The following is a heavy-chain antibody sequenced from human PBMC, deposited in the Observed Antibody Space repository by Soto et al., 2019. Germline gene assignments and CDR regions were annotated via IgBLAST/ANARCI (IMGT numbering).Heavy chain of an antibody. CDR2: INHSGST. V-gene: IGHV4-34*01. D-gene: IGHD6-19*01. Sequence: LETLSLTCAVYGGSFSGYYWSWIRQPPGKGLEWIGEINHSGSTNYNPSLKSRVTISVDTSKNQFSLKLSSVTAADTAVYYCARKYSSGWYHYWGQGTLVTVSS. CDR1: GGSFSGYY. J-gene: IGHJ4*02. CDR3: ARKYSSGWYHY.